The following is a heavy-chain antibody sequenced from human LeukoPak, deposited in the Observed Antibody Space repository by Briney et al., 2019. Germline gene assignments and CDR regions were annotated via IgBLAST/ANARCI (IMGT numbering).Heavy chain of an antibody. CDR1: GFTFSSYW. CDR3: AKDQGYLAARPGFDY. J-gene: IGHJ4*02. Sequence: GGSLRLSCAASGFTFSSYWMSWVRQAPGKGLEWVANIKQDGSEKYYVDSVKGRFTISRDNAKNSLYLQMNSLRAEDTAVYYCAKDQGYLAARPGFDYWGQGTLVTVSS. CDR2: IKQDGSEK. V-gene: IGHV3-7*03. D-gene: IGHD6-6*01.